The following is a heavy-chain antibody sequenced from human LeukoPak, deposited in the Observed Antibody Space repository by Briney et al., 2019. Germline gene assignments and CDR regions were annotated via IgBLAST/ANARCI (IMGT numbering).Heavy chain of an antibody. Sequence: KASGYTFTSYYMHWWRQAPGQGLEWRGISNPSGGSTSYAQKFQGRVTMTRDMSTSTVYMELSSLRSEDTAVYYCARQPPGYAFVIWGQGTMVTVSS. V-gene: IGHV1-46*03. J-gene: IGHJ3*02. CDR2: SNPSGGST. CDR3: ARQPPGYAFVI. D-gene: IGHD3-10*01. CDR1: GYTFTSYY.